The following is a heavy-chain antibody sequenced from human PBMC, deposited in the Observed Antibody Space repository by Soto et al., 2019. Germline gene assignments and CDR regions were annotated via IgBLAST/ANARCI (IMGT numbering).Heavy chain of an antibody. V-gene: IGHV3-23*01. CDR1: GFTFSSYA. J-gene: IGHJ5*02. CDR3: AKASSEYSSSWYGYNWFDP. D-gene: IGHD6-13*01. Sequence: GGSRRLSCAASGFTFSSYAMSWVRQAPGKGLEWVLAISGSGGSTYYADSVKGRFTISRDNSKNTLYLQMNSLRAEDTAVYYCAKASSEYSSSWYGYNWFDPWGQGTLVTVSS. CDR2: ISGSGGST.